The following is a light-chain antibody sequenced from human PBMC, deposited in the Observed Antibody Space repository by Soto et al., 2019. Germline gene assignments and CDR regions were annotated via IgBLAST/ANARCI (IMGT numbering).Light chain of an antibody. CDR2: GAS. J-gene: IGKJ1*01. CDR1: QSVTSK. Sequence: EIVMTQSPATLSVSPGKRATLSCRASQSVTSKLAWYQQKPGQGPRLLIYGASTRATGIPARFSGSGSGTEFTLTISSLQSEDFAVYCCQHYSTWLWTFGQGTKVEIK. V-gene: IGKV3-15*01. CDR3: QHYSTWLWT.